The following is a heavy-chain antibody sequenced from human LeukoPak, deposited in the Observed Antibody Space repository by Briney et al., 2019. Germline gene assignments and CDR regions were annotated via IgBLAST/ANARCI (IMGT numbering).Heavy chain of an antibody. D-gene: IGHD2-2*01. Sequence: SETLSLTCTVSGGSISSYYWSWIRQPPGKGLEWIGYIYYSGSTNYNPSLKSRVTISVDTSKNQFSLKLSSVTAADTAVYYCARFCSSTSCRNWFDPWGQGTLVTVSS. CDR1: GGSISSYY. CDR2: IYYSGST. J-gene: IGHJ5*02. V-gene: IGHV4-59*01. CDR3: ARFCSSTSCRNWFDP.